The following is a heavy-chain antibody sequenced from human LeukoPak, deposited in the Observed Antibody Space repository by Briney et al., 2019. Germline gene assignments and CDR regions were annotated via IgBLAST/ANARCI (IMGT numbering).Heavy chain of an antibody. J-gene: IGHJ3*02. V-gene: IGHV3-73*01. CDR1: GFTFSGSA. D-gene: IGHD2-21*02. Sequence: HTGGSLRLSCAASGFTFSGSAMHWVRQASGKGLEWVGRIRSKANSYATAYAASVKGRFTISRDDSKNTAYLQMNSLKTEDTAVYYCTRPQAAYCGGDCSAVAFDIWGQGTMVTASS. CDR3: TRPQAAYCGGDCSAVAFDI. CDR2: IRSKANSYAT.